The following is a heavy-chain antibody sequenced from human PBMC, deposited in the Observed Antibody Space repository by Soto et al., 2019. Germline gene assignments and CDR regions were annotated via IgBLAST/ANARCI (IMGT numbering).Heavy chain of an antibody. J-gene: IGHJ4*02. V-gene: IGHV1-69*01. CDR1: GGPFISYA. CDR3: AREVEEAAAGIGFDY. D-gene: IGHD6-13*01. CDR2: IIPIFGTA. Sequence: KVSDKAFGGPFISYAITWVRQAPGQGLEWMGGIIPIFGTANYAQKFQGRVTITADESTSTAYMELSSLRSEDTAVYYCAREVEEAAAGIGFDYWGQGTLVTVSS.